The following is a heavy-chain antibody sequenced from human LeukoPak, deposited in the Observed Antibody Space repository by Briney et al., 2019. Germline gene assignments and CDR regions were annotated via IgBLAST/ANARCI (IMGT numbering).Heavy chain of an antibody. CDR1: GFTFSTYG. D-gene: IGHD2-2*01. CDR3: AKGGCSSTSCYGNS. J-gene: IGHJ4*02. CDR2: ISYDGSNK. Sequence: GGSLRLSCAVSGFTFSTYGMHWVRQAPGKGLEWVASISYDGSNKYYADSVKGRFIISRDNSKNTLYLQMNSLRAEDTAVYYCAKGGCSSTSCYGNSWGQGTLVTVSS. V-gene: IGHV3-30*18.